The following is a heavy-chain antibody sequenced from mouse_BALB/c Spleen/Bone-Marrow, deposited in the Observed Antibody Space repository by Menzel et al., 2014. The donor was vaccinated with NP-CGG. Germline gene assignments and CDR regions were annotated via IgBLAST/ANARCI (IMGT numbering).Heavy chain of an antibody. CDR1: GFTFSSYG. CDR3: ALRNAMDY. J-gene: IGHJ4*01. D-gene: IGHD1-1*01. Sequence: VQLQQSGGGLVQPGGSLKLSCAASGFTFSSYGMSWVRQTPDKRLELVATINSNGGSTYYPDSVKGRFTISRDNGKNTLYLQMSSLKSEDTAMYYCALRNAMDYWGQGTSVTVSS. CDR2: INSNGGST. V-gene: IGHV5-6-3*01.